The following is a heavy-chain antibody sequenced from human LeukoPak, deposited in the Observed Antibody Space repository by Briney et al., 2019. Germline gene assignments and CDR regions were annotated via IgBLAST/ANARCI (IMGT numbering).Heavy chain of an antibody. CDR3: AKERDPYSSGWYAFDY. Sequence: GSLRLSCAASGFTFSSYAMSWVRQAPGKGLEWVSAISGSGGSTYYADSVKGRFTISRDNSKNTLYLQMNSLRAEDTAVYYCAKERDPYSSGWYAFDYWGQGTLVTVSS. D-gene: IGHD6-19*01. V-gene: IGHV3-23*01. CDR1: GFTFSSYA. J-gene: IGHJ4*02. CDR2: ISGSGGST.